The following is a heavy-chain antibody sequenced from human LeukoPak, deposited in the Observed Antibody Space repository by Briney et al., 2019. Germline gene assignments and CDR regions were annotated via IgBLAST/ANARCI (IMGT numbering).Heavy chain of an antibody. CDR2: INSSGGST. V-gene: IGHV1-46*01. CDR1: GYTFTSYY. CDR3: ARGRATTEVRGFDP. Sequence: ASVKASCKASGYTFTSYYMHWVRQAPRQRLEGMGIINSSGGSTSYAQKFQGRVTMTRDTSTSTVYMELSSLRSEDTAVYYCARGRATTEVRGFDPWGQGTLVSVSS. J-gene: IGHJ5*02. D-gene: IGHD4-23*01.